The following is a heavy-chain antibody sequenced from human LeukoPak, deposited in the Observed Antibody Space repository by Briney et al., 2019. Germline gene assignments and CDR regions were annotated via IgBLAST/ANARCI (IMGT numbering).Heavy chain of an antibody. V-gene: IGHV4-59*08. CDR1: GGSISSYY. D-gene: IGHD6-19*01. CDR3: ARRGAVGALAY. CDR2: IYYSGST. J-gene: IGHJ4*02. Sequence: PSETLSLTSTVSGGSISSYYWSWIRQPPGKGLEWIGYIYYSGSTNYNPSLKSRVTISVDTSQNQFSLRLSSVTAADTAVYYCARRGAVGALAYWGQGTLVTVSS.